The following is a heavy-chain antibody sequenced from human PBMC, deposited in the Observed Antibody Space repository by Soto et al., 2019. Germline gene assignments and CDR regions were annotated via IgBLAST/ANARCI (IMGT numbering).Heavy chain of an antibody. CDR1: GGSISSYY. J-gene: IGHJ5*02. CDR2: NYYSGST. V-gene: IGHV4-39*01. Sequence: SETLSLTCTVSGGSISSYYWGWIRQPPGKGKEWIGSNYYSGSTYYNTSLKSRVTISVDTSKNHFSLKLSSVTAADTAVYYCARNSYSSSWYEYNWFDPWGQGTLVTVSS. CDR3: ARNSYSSSWYEYNWFDP. D-gene: IGHD6-13*01.